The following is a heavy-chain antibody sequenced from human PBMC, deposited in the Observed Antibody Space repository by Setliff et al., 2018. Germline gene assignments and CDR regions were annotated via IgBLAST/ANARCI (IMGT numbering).Heavy chain of an antibody. CDR3: VRSQQLSGWWFDP. J-gene: IGHJ5*02. CDR1: GYTLTELS. CDR2: FDPEDGET. V-gene: IGHV1-24*01. D-gene: IGHD6-13*01. Sequence: GASVKVSCKVSGYTLTELSMHWVRQAPGKGLEWMGGFDPEDGETIYAQKFQGRVAMTEDTSTDTAYMELSSLRSEDTAVYYCVRSQQLSGWWFDPWGQGTLVTVSS.